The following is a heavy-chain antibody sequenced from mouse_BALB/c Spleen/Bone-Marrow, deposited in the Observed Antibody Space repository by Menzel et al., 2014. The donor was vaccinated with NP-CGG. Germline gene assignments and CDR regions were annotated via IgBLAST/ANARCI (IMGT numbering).Heavy chain of an antibody. CDR2: INVNGDTT. D-gene: IGHD2-4*01. CDR1: GFTFSSYG. V-gene: IGHV5-6-3*01. CDR3: ARGYDYSSWFAY. J-gene: IGHJ3*01. Sequence: EVKVVESGGGLVQPGGSLKLSCAASGFTFSSYGMSWVRQTPDKRLEMIATINVNGDTTYHPDGVKGRFTTSRDNVKNTLYLQMSSLKSEDTAMYYCARGYDYSSWFAYWGQGTLVTVSA.